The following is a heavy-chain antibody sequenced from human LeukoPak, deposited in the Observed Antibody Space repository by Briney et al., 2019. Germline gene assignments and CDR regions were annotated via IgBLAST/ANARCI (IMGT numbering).Heavy chain of an antibody. Sequence: PSETLSLTCTVSGGSISSSSYYWGWIRQPPGKGLGWIGSIYYSGSTYYNPSLKSRVTISVDTSKNQFSLTLSSVTAADTAMYYCARPGVAGDFDYWGQGTVVTVSS. J-gene: IGHJ4*02. V-gene: IGHV4-39*01. CDR2: IYYSGST. CDR1: GGSISSSSYY. D-gene: IGHD6-19*01. CDR3: ARPGVAGDFDY.